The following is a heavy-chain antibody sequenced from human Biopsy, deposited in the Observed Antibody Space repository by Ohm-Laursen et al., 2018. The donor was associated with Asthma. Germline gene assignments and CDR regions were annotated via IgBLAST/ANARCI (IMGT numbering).Heavy chain of an antibody. Sequence: LRHSCAASRFTYEMHWVRQAPGKGLEWVAVISYDGSSIYYADSVKGRFTISRVNAKNTLSLQMNSLTAEGTAVYYCAREGVAVTHIEVWGQGTLVTVSS. V-gene: IGHV3-30-3*01. D-gene: IGHD6-19*01. CDR3: AREGVAVTHIEV. J-gene: IGHJ4*02. CDR1: RFTYE. CDR2: ISYDGSSI.